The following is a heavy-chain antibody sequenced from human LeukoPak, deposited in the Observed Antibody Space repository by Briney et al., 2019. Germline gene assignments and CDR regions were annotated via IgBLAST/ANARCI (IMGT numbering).Heavy chain of an antibody. V-gene: IGHV3-23*01. J-gene: IGHJ4*02. CDR3: AKDHSSGWPYCFPY. CDR1: GFTFSSYA. D-gene: IGHD6-19*01. CDR2: ISGSGGST. Sequence: GGSLRLSCAVSGFTFSSYAMTWVRQAPGKGPQWVSLISGSGGSTYYADSVKGRFTISRDNSKNTLYLQMNNLRAEDTAVYYCAKDHSSGWPYCFPYWGQGTLVTVSS.